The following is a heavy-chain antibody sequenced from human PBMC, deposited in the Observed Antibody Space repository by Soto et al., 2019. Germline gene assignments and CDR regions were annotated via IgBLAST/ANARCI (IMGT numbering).Heavy chain of an antibody. V-gene: IGHV3-21*01. CDR1: GFTFSSYS. J-gene: IGHJ5*02. D-gene: IGHD4-4*01. Sequence: GGSLRLSCAASGFTFSSYSMNWVRQAPGKGLEWVSSISSSSSYIYYADSVKGRFTISRDNAKNSLYLQMNSLRAEDTAVYYCARDVMSNYVPGRFDPWGQGTLVTVSS. CDR2: ISSSSSYI. CDR3: ARDVMSNYVPGRFDP.